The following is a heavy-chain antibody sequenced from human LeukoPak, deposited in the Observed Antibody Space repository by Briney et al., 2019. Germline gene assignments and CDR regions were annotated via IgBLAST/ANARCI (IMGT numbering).Heavy chain of an antibody. CDR1: GFTFSSYS. Sequence: PGGSLRLSCAASGFTFSSYSMNWVRQAPGKGLEWVSSISSSSSYIYYADSVKGRFTISRDNAKNSLYLQMNSLRAEDTAVYYCARGGMGYVWGSYRYKPHDYWGQGTLVTVSS. J-gene: IGHJ4*02. CDR3: ARGGMGYVWGSYRYKPHDY. V-gene: IGHV3-21*01. CDR2: ISSSSSYI. D-gene: IGHD3-16*02.